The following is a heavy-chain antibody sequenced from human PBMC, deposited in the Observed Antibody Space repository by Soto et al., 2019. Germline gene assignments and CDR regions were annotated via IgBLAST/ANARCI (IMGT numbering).Heavy chain of an antibody. CDR2: IYSGGST. CDR3: ARPRSGLYYGMDV. D-gene: IGHD3-10*01. CDR1: GFTVSSNY. J-gene: IGHJ6*02. V-gene: IGHV3-53*01. Sequence: GGSLRLSCAASGFTVSSNYMSWVRQAPGKGLEWVSVIYSGGSTYYADSVKGRFTISRDNSKNTLYLQMNSLRAEDTAVYYCARPRSGLYYGMDVWGQGTTVTVSS.